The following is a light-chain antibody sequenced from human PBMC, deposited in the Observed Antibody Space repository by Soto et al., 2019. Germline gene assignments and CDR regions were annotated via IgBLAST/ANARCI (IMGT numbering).Light chain of an antibody. V-gene: IGKV3D-15*01. CDR1: ESVSSD. Sequence: EIVMTQSPDTLSVSPGDRASLSCRTSESVSSDLAWYQQKPGQAPRLLIYGASTRATGIPARFSGSGSGTEFTLTISSLLSEDFAVYYCHHYSSWPPYTFGQGTKVDI. CDR3: HHYSSWPPYT. J-gene: IGKJ2*01. CDR2: GAS.